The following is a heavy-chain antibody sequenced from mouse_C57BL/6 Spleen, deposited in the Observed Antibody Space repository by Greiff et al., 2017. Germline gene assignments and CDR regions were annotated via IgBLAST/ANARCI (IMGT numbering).Heavy chain of an antibody. Sequence: QVQLKESGAELVRPGASVKLSCKASGYTFTDYYINWVKQRPGQGLEWIARIYPGSGNTYYNEKFKGKATLTAEKSSSTAYMQLSSLTSEDSAVYFCARSVNWEGWYFDYWGQGTTLTVSS. CDR3: ARSVNWEGWYFDY. J-gene: IGHJ2*01. D-gene: IGHD4-1*01. CDR1: GYTFTDYY. V-gene: IGHV1-76*01. CDR2: IYPGSGNT.